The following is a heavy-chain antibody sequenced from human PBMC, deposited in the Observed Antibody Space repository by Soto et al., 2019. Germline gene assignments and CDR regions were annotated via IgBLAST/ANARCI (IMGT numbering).Heavy chain of an antibody. J-gene: IGHJ6*02. CDR3: ARDNYYGSRLYYYYYYGMDV. Sequence: PSETLSLTCAVYGGSFSGYYWSWIRQPPGKGLEWIGEINHSGSTNYNPSLKSRVTISVDTSKNQFSLKLSSVTAADTAVYYCARDNYYGSRLYYYYYYGMDVWGQGTTVTVS. V-gene: IGHV4-34*01. D-gene: IGHD3-10*01. CDR2: INHSGST. CDR1: GGSFSGYY.